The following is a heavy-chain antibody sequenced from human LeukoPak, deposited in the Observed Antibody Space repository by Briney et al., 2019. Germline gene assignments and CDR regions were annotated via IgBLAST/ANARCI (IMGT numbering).Heavy chain of an antibody. CDR1: GFTFSSYA. CDR3: ARSFDI. J-gene: IGHJ3*02. CDR2: IIGSGGST. Sequence: GGSLRLSCAASGFTFSSYAMSWVRQAPGKGLEWVSSIIGSGGSTYYADSVKGRFTISRDNAKNSLYLQMNSLRAEDTAVYYCARSFDIWGQGTMSPSLQ. V-gene: IGHV3-23*01.